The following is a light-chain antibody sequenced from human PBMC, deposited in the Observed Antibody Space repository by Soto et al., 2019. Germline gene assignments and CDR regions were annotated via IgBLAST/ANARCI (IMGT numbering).Light chain of an antibody. CDR2: GAS. Sequence: DIILTQSPASLSVSPGERATLSCRASQSVNNNLAWYQQKPGQAPRLLIYGASTRATGIPGRFRGSGSGTEFTLTITSLQYEDFAVYFCQQYNNLPPDTFGQGTKLDIK. J-gene: IGKJ2*01. CDR3: QQYNNLPPDT. V-gene: IGKV3-15*01. CDR1: QSVNNN.